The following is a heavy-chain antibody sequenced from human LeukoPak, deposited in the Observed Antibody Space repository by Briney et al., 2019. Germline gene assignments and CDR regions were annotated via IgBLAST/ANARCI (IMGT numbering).Heavy chain of an antibody. CDR2: INHSGST. D-gene: IGHD6-25*01. J-gene: IGHJ6*02. CDR1: GGSFSGYY. V-gene: IGHV4-34*01. CDR3: ARESGYYYYGTDV. Sequence: PSETLSLTCAVYGGSFSGYYWSWIRQPPGKGLEWIGEINHSGSTNYNPSLKSRVTISVDTSKNQFSLKLSSVTAADTAVYYCARESGYYYYGTDVWGQGTTVTVSS.